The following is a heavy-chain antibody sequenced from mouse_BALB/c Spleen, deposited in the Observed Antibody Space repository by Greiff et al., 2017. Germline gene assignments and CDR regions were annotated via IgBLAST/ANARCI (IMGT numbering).Heavy chain of an antibody. CDR3: ARVGNDYGWFAY. V-gene: IGHV5-6-5*01. D-gene: IGHD2-4*01. J-gene: IGHJ3*01. Sequence: EVKLMESGGGLVKPGGSLKLSCAASGFTFSSYAMSWVRQTPEKRLEWVASISSGGSTYYPDSVKGRFTISRDNARNILYLQMSSLRSEDTAMYYCARVGNDYGWFAYWGQGTLVTVSA. CDR1: GFTFSSYA. CDR2: ISSGGST.